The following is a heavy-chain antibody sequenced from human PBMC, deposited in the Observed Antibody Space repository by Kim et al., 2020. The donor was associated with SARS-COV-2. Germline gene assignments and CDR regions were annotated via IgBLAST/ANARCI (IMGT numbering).Heavy chain of an antibody. V-gene: IGHV1-3*01. CDR3: ALTTVTT. Sequence: GNGNTKYSQQCQGRVTITRDTSASTAYMELSSLRSEDTAVYYCALTTVTTWGQGTLVTVSS. CDR2: GNGNT. D-gene: IGHD4-17*01. J-gene: IGHJ5*02.